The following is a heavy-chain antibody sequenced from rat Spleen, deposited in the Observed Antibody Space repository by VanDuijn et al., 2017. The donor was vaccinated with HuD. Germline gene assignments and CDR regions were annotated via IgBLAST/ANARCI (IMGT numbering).Heavy chain of an antibody. J-gene: IGHJ2*01. D-gene: IGHD5-1*01. V-gene: IGHV5-22*01. CDR2: ISYEGSGT. CDR3: ASLGGGYFDY. CDR1: GFTFSDYY. Sequence: EVQLVESGGGLVQPGRSMKLSCAASGFTFSDYYMAWVHQAPKRGLEWVASISYEGSGTYYGDSVKGRFTISRDNAKSTLYLQMNSLRSEDTATYYCASLGGGYFDYWGQGVMVTVSS.